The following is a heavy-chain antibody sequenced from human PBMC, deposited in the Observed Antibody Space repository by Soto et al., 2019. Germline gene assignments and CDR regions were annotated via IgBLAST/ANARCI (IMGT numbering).Heavy chain of an antibody. V-gene: IGHV3-30*18. J-gene: IGHJ6*02. CDR2: IAYDGRRK. Sequence: QVQLVESGGGVVQPGGSLRLSCSGSGFIFSGYGMHWVRQPPGKGLAWVAVIAYDGRRKYYEYSVKGRFTISRDNSQNTVYLEMNSLRVEDSAIYYCAKDILRDQLDWGMDVWGQGTTVTVSS. CDR3: AKDILRDQLDWGMDV. D-gene: IGHD3-9*01. CDR1: GFIFSGYG.